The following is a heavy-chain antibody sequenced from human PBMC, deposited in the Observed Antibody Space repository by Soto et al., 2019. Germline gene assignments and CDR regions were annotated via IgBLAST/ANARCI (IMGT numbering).Heavy chain of an antibody. J-gene: IGHJ3*02. CDR3: ASLRITMIVVVNTDPDAFDI. CDR1: GFTFSSYA. V-gene: IGHV3-30-3*01. Sequence: QVQLVESGGGVVQPGRSLRLSCAASGFTFSSYAMHWVRQAPGKGLEWVAVISYDGSNKYYADSVKGRFTISRDNSKNTLYLQMNSLRAEDTAVYYCASLRITMIVVVNTDPDAFDIWGQGTMVTVSS. D-gene: IGHD3-22*01. CDR2: ISYDGSNK.